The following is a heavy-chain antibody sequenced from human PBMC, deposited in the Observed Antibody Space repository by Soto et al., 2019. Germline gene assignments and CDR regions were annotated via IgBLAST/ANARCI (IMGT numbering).Heavy chain of an antibody. J-gene: IGHJ3*02. CDR3: ARGPLEYSSSGAFDI. CDR1: GFTVSSNY. Sequence: GGSLRLSCAASGFTVSSNYMSWVRQAPGKGLEWGSVIYSGGSTYYADSVKGRFTISRDKSKNTLYLQMNSLRAEDTAVYYCARGPLEYSSSGAFDIWGQGTMVTVSS. D-gene: IGHD6-6*01. V-gene: IGHV3-53*01. CDR2: IYSGGST.